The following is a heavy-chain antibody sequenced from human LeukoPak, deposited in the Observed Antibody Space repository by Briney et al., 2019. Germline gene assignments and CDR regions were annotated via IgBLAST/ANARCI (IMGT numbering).Heavy chain of an antibody. D-gene: IGHD2-2*01. CDR1: GFTFSSYA. CDR3: AKPRGIVVVPAAMPGSWFDP. CDR2: ISGSGGST. J-gene: IGHJ5*02. Sequence: PGGSLRLSCAASGFTFSSYAMSWVRQAPGKGLEWVSAISGSGGSTYYADSVKGRFTISRDNSKNTLYLQMNSLRAEDTAVYYCAKPRGIVVVPAAMPGSWFDPWGQGTLVTVSS. V-gene: IGHV3-23*01.